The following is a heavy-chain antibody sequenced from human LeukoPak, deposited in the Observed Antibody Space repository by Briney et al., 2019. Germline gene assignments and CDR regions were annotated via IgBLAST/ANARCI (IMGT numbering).Heavy chain of an antibody. CDR2: INQSGSA. Sequence: SETLSLTCAAYGGSFSGYYWTWIRQPPGKRLEWIGEINQSGSANYNPSLKSRVTISKDMSKKQFSLKLTSVTAADTAVYYCARGERGIRGVPNKALHFDYWGQGTLVTVSS. D-gene: IGHD3-10*01. CDR3: ARGERGIRGVPNKALHFDY. V-gene: IGHV4-34*01. CDR1: GGSFSGYY. J-gene: IGHJ4*02.